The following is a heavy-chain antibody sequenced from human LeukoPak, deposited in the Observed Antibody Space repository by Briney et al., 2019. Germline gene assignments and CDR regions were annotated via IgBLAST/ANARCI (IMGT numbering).Heavy chain of an antibody. CDR3: ARSNSGSYGWFDP. Sequence: PSETLSLTCTVSGDSMSGYWGWVRQPAGKGLEWIGRISTSGGTDYNTSLKSRITMSVDTSKNQFSLRLRCMTAADTAVYYCARSNSGSYGWFDPWGQGTLVTVSS. J-gene: IGHJ5*02. CDR2: ISTSGGT. V-gene: IGHV4-4*07. D-gene: IGHD1-26*01. CDR1: GDSMSGY.